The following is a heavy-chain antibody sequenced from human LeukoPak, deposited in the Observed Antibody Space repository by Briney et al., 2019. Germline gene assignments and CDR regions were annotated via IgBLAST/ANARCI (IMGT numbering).Heavy chain of an antibody. CDR2: IYYSGST. CDR3: ARTYYDFWSGSTDAFDI. J-gene: IGHJ3*02. D-gene: IGHD3-3*01. Sequence: SETLSLTCTVSGGSISSYYWGWIRQPPGKGLEWIGSIYYSGSTYYNPSLKSRVTISVDTSKNQFSLKLSSVTAADTAVYYCARTYYDFWSGSTDAFDIWGQGTMVTVSS. V-gene: IGHV4-39*01. CDR1: GGSISSYY.